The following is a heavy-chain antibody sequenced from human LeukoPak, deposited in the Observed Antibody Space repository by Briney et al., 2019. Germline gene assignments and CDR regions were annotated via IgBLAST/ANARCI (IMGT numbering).Heavy chain of an antibody. D-gene: IGHD5-24*01. V-gene: IGHV3-66*01. J-gene: IGHJ6*02. CDR3: AKSRDGYTYYYYGMDV. CDR1: GFTVSSNY. Sequence: GGSLRLSCAASGFTVSSNYMSWVRRAPGKGLEWVSVIYSGGSTYYADSVKGRFTISRDNSKNTLYLQMNSLRAEDTAVYYCAKSRDGYTYYYYGMDVWGQGTTVTVSS. CDR2: IYSGGST.